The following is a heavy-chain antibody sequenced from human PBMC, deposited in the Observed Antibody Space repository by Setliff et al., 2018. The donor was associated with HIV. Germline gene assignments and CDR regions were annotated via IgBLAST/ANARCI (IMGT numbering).Heavy chain of an antibody. CDR3: ARVWDYGSGSYGMDV. J-gene: IGHJ6*02. D-gene: IGHD3-10*01. Sequence: SETLSLTCTVSGGSIRTGAYYWGWIRQPPGKGLEWIGSIFYSETVYYGGRTYYSPSLKSRVTISVDTSKSQFSLKLSSVTAADTAVYYCARVWDYGSGSYGMDVWGQGTTVTVSS. CDR1: GGSIRTGAYY. CDR2: IFYSETVYYGGRT. V-gene: IGHV4-39*07.